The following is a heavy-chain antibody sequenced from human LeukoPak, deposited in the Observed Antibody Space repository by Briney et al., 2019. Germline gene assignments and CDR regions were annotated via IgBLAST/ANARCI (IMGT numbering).Heavy chain of an antibody. D-gene: IGHD6-19*01. CDR2: IQSISTTI. CDR1: GFTSSDYN. V-gene: IGHV3-48*04. J-gene: IGHJ4*02. Sequence: PTGGSLRLSCAASGFTSSDYNMNWVRQAPGKGLEWVSYIQSISTTIYYSDPVKGRFTISRDNAKNSLFLQMNSLRVEDTAVYYCPRGLHRYNSGWHFDYWGQGTLVTVSS. CDR3: PRGLHRYNSGWHFDY.